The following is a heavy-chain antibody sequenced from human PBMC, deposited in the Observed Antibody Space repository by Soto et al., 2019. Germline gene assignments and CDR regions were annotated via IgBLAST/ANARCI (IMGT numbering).Heavy chain of an antibody. V-gene: IGHV3-48*01. CDR3: ARDRCLGGSCYQVDN. Sequence: EVQLVESGGGFVQPGGSLTLSCAASGFTFSTYTMNWLRQAPGKGLEWLSYISDSSSVIYYADSVQGRFTISRDNAKGSLFLQMNSLRAEDTAVYYCARDRCLGGSCYQVDNWGQGTLVTVFS. CDR1: GFTFSTYT. D-gene: IGHD2-15*01. CDR2: ISDSSSVI. J-gene: IGHJ4*02.